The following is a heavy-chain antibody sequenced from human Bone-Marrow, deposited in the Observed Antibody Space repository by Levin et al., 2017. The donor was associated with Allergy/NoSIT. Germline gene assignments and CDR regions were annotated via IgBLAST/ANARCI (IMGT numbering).Heavy chain of an antibody. V-gene: IGHV3-15*01. D-gene: IGHD4-17*01. CDR3: TTGQYGDSYY. CDR1: GFTFSNAW. J-gene: IGHJ4*02. CDR2: IKSKTDGGTT. Sequence: GESLKISCAASGFTFSNAWMSWVRQAPGKGLEWVGRIKSKTDGGTTDYAAPVKGRFTISRDDSKNTLYLQMNSLKTEDTAVYYCTTGQYGDSYYWGQGTLVTVSS.